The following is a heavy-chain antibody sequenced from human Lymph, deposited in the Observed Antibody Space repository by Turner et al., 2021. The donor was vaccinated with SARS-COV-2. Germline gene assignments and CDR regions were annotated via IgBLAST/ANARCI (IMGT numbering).Heavy chain of an antibody. D-gene: IGHD3-9*01. J-gene: IGHJ5*02. CDR2: MNPNSGNT. CDR1: GYTFTSYD. CDR3: ARGAQLTVWFDP. V-gene: IGHV1-8*01. Sequence: QVQLVQSGAEVTKPGASVKVSCKASGYTFTSYDINWVRQATGQGLGWMGWMNPNSGNTGYAQKCQGRVTMTRNTSISTAYMELSSLRSEDTAVYYCARGAQLTVWFDPWGQGTLVTVSS.